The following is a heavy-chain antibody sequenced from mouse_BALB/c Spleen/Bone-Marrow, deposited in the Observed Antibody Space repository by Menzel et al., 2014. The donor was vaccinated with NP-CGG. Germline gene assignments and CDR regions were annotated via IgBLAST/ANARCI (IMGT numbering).Heavy chain of an antibody. CDR3: ARDVPLYDVGYFDY. Sequence: EVQLQQSGGGLVQPGGSRKLSCAASGFTFSSFGMHWVRQAPEKGLEWVACISSGSSTIYYADTVKGRFTISRDNPKNTLFLQMTSLRSEDTAMYYCARDVPLYDVGYFDYWGQGTTPTVSS. D-gene: IGHD2-14*01. J-gene: IGHJ2*01. CDR1: GFTFSSFG. CDR2: ISSGSSTI. V-gene: IGHV5-17*02.